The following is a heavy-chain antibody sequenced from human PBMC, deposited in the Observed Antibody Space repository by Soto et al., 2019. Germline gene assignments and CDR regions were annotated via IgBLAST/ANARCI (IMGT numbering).Heavy chain of an antibody. J-gene: IGHJ4*02. CDR2: IIPIFGTA. V-gene: IGHV1-69*13. CDR3: ARASAYYYDSSGYFPYFDY. CDR1: GGTFSSYA. D-gene: IGHD3-22*01. Sequence: SVKVSCKASGGTFSSYAISWVRQAPGQGLEWMGGIIPIFGTANYAQKFQGRVTITADESTSTAYMELSSLRSEDTAVYYCARASAYYYDSSGYFPYFDYWGQGTLVTVSS.